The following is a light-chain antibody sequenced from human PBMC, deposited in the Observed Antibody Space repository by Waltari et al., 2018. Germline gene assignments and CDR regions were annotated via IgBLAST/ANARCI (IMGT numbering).Light chain of an antibody. CDR3: HSRDASGVGGT. Sequence: TQDPPVSVALGQTVKITCPGDSLRSYYASRYQQRPGQAPILVMYDNNNRPSGVPDRFSGSNTDNTASLTITGAQADDEGHYYCHSRDASGVGGTFGGGTKLTVV. J-gene: IGLJ2*01. CDR2: DNN. CDR1: SLRSYY. V-gene: IGLV3-19*01.